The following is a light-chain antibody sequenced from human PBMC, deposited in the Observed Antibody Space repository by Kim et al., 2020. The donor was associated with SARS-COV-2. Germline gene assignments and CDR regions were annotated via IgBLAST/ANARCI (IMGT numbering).Light chain of an antibody. CDR2: SSY. Sequence: QSVLTQPPSASGTPGQTVTISCSGSSSNIGTNPVNWYQQLPGTAPKLLIYSSYQRPSGVPDRFSASKSGTSASLAISGLQSEDEADYYCAAWDGSLDGVVFGGGTKLTVL. V-gene: IGLV1-44*01. CDR3: AAWDGSLDGVV. CDR1: SSNIGTNP. J-gene: IGLJ2*01.